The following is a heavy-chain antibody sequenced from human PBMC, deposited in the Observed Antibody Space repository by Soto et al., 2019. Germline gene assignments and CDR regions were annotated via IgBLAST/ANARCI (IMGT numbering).Heavy chain of an antibody. J-gene: IGHJ5*02. D-gene: IGHD4-17*01. Sequence: ASETLSLTCTVSGGSISSGGYYWSWIRQHPGKGLEWIGYIYYSGSTYYNPSLKSRVTISVDTSKNQFSLKLSSVTAADTAVYYCARSPDYGGNSAWFDPWGQGTLVTVSS. V-gene: IGHV4-31*03. CDR2: IYYSGST. CDR3: ARSPDYGGNSAWFDP. CDR1: GGSISSGGYY.